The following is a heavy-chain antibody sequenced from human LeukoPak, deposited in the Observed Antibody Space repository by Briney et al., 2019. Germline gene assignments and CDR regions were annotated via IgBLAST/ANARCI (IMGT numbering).Heavy chain of an antibody. D-gene: IGHD1-1*01. CDR2: IYYSGST. CDR3: ARRGIGLQLEFDP. V-gene: IGHV4-59*01. CDR1: GGSISSYY. J-gene: IGHJ5*02. Sequence: SETLSLTCTVSGGSISSYYWSWIRQPPGKGLEWIGYIYYSGSTNYNPSLKSRVTISVDTSKNQFSLKLSSVTAADTAMYYCARRGIGLQLEFDPWGQGTLVTVSS.